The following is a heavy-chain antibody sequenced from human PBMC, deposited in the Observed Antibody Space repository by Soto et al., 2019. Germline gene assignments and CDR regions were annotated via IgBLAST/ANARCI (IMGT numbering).Heavy chain of an antibody. V-gene: IGHV4-59*08. D-gene: IGHD2-2*01. CDR3: ASLNCSSTSCYLGY. Sequence: SETLSLTCTVSGGSISSYYWSWIRQPPGKGLEWIGYIYYSGSTNYNPSLKSRVTISVDTSKNQFSLKLSSVTAADTAVYYCASLNCSSTSCYLGYWGQGTLVTVS. J-gene: IGHJ4*02. CDR1: GGSISSYY. CDR2: IYYSGST.